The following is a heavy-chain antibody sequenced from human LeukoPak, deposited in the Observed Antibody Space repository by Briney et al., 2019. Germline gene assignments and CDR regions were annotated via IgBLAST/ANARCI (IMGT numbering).Heavy chain of an antibody. Sequence: GGSLRLSCAASGFIFNDHWMHWVRQAPGKGLVWLSRINNDGSSTIYADSMKGRFTFSRDNAENTLFLEMSSLRVEDTAVYYCVRERNNFWSGHHSIFDSWGQGTLVTVSS. J-gene: IGHJ4*02. CDR3: VRERNNFWSGHHSIFDS. CDR1: GFIFNDHW. CDR2: INNDGSST. D-gene: IGHD3-3*01. V-gene: IGHV3-74*01.